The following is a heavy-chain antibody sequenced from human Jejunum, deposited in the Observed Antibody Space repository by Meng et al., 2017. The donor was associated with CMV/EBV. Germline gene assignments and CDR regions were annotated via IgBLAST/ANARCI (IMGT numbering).Heavy chain of an antibody. J-gene: IGHJ4*02. V-gene: IGHV3-23*01. CDR1: GFTFSSHS. Sequence: SLSLSCSASGFTFSSHSMSWVRQAPGKGLEWVSTITGSGGSTYYADSVKGRFTISRDNSKNTLYLQMNSLRADDTAVYYCARLSDSWGQGTLVTVSS. CDR3: ARLSDS. D-gene: IGHD2-15*01. CDR2: ITGSGGST.